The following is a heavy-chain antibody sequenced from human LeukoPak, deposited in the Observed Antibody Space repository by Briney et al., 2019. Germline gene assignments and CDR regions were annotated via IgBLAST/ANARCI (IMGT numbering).Heavy chain of an antibody. D-gene: IGHD4-17*01. Sequence: PSETLSLTCTVSGGSISSSSYYWGWVRQPPGKGLEWIGSVYYTGSTYYNPSLKSRVTISVDTSKNQFSLKLSSVTAADTAVYYCARDSGYGDYGEYFQHWGQGTLVTVSS. CDR3: ARDSGYGDYGEYFQH. CDR2: VYYTGST. CDR1: GGSISSSSYY. V-gene: IGHV4-39*07. J-gene: IGHJ1*01.